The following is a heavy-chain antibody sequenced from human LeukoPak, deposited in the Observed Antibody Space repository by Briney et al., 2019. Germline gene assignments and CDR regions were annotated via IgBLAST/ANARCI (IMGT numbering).Heavy chain of an antibody. D-gene: IGHD5-12*01. Sequence: SVKVSCKASGGTFSSYAISWGRQAPGQGLEWMGGIIPIFGTANYAQKFQGRVTITADKSTSTAYMELTSLRSDDTAVYYCARTSHYVDIAATIPYGIYYFDYWGQGTLVTVSS. CDR1: GGTFSSYA. CDR3: ARTSHYVDIAATIPYGIYYFDY. J-gene: IGHJ4*02. V-gene: IGHV1-69*06. CDR2: IIPIFGTA.